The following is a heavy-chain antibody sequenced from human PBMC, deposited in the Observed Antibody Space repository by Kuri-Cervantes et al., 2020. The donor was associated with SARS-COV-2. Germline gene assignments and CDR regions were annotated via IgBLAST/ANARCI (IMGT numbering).Heavy chain of an antibody. J-gene: IGHJ6*02. D-gene: IGHD2-2*01. CDR1: GGSISSSSYY. CDR2: INHSGST. Sequence: SETLSLTCTVSGGSISSSSYYWGWIRQPPGKGLEWIGEINHSGSTNYNPSLKSRVTISVDTSKNQFSLKLSSVTAADTAVYYCARGRRNYCSSTSCYPPYYGMDVWGQGTTVTVSS. CDR3: ARGRRNYCSSTSCYPPYYGMDV. V-gene: IGHV4-39*07.